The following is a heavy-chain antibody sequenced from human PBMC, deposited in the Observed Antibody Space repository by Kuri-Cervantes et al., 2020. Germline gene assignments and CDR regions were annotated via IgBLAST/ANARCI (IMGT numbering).Heavy chain of an antibody. CDR1: GFTFSSHS. CDR3: ARDREMATILDYYYYGMDV. Sequence: GGSLRLSCAASGFTFSSHSLNWVRQAPGKGLEWISYISSSSSTIYYADSVKGRFTISRDNAKDSLYLQMNSLRAEDSAVYYCARDREMATILDYYYYGMDVWGQGTTVTVSS. CDR2: ISSSSSTI. J-gene: IGHJ6*02. V-gene: IGHV3-48*01. D-gene: IGHD5-24*01.